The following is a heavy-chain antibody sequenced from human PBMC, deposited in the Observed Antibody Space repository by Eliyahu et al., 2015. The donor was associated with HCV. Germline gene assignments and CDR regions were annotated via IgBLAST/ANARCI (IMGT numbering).Heavy chain of an antibody. J-gene: IGHJ4*02. CDR2: ISSSSSYI. CDR3: ARDPQSFYFDY. V-gene: IGHV3-21*01. Sequence: EXXLVESGGGLVKPGGSLXLSCAASGFXFSSYSMNWVRQAPGKGLEWVSSISSSSSYIYYADSVKGRFTISRDNAKNSLYLQMNSLRAEDTAVYYCARDPQSFYFDYWGQGTLVTVSS. D-gene: IGHD1-26*01. CDR1: GFXFSSYS.